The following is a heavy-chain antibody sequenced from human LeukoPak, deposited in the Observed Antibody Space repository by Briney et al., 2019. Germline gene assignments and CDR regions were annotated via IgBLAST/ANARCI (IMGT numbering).Heavy chain of an antibody. Sequence: GGSLRLSCAASGFTFDDYAMRWVRQAPGKGLEWVSLISGDGGSTYYADSVKGRFTISRDNSKNSLYLQMNSLRTEDTALYYCAKDIRGYSYGNFDYWGQGTLVTVSS. CDR3: AKDIRGYSYGNFDY. V-gene: IGHV3-43*02. CDR2: ISGDGGST. D-gene: IGHD5-18*01. J-gene: IGHJ4*02. CDR1: GFTFDDYA.